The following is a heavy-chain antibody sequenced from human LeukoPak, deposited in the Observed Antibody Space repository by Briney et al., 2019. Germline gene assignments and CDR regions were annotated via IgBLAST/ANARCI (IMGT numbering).Heavy chain of an antibody. CDR3: AGGGYFAY. CDR1: GFSFSIYC. J-gene: IGHJ4*02. V-gene: IGHV3-21*01. CDR2: ISRTSAYI. Sequence: GGSLRLSCAASGFSFSIYCMNWVRQAPGKGLEWVSSISRTSAYILYADSVRGRFAISRDNAKNSVYLQMNSLRAEDTAVYFCAGGGYFAYWGQGSLATAS. D-gene: IGHD2-15*01.